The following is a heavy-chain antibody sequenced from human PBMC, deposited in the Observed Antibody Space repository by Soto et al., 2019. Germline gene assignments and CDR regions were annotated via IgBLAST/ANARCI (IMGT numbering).Heavy chain of an antibody. CDR2: IVPMFGTA. J-gene: IGHJ4*02. D-gene: IGHD3-22*01. CDR3: ARGVRDSSCYDLDS. Sequence: QVQLVQTGAEVKKPGSSVKVSCKSSGGTFRTFAFSWVRQAPGQGLQWMGGIVPMFGTANYAQTFQGRVTITAGAATRTAYMELSSLRSEDAAVYYCARGVRDSSCYDLDSWGQGTLVTVSS. CDR1: GGTFRTFA. V-gene: IGHV1-69*01.